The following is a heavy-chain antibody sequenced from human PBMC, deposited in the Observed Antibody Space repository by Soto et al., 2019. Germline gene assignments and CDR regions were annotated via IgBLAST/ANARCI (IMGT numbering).Heavy chain of an antibody. CDR2: VSFDGSNE. CDR3: XXXXXXXXXRYHGMDV. CDR1: GFTFSRYA. Sequence: QVQLVESGGGVVQPGGSLRLSCSASGFTFSRYAMHWVRQAPGEGLDWVAVVSFDGSNEYYAESVRGRFTISRDTXXXXXXXXXXXXXXXXXXXXXXXXXXXXXXXRYHGMDVWGRGTTVTVSS. J-gene: IGHJ6*02. V-gene: IGHV3-30-3*01. D-gene: IGHD2-2*01.